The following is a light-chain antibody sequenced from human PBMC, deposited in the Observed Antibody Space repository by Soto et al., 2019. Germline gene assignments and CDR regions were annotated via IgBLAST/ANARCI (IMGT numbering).Light chain of an antibody. CDR2: KAS. J-gene: IGKJ1*01. V-gene: IGKV1-5*03. CDR3: QQYSTYPT. CDR1: QTLGRW. Sequence: DIQMIQSPSTLSASVGDRITITCRASQTLGRWLAWYQQKPGKALKLLISKASTLESGVSSRFSGSQSGTEFTLTISSLQPDDFATYYCQQYSTYPTFGQGTKVEI.